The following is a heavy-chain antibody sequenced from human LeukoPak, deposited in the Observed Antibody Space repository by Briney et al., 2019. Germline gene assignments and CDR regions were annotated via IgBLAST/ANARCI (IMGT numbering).Heavy chain of an antibody. CDR3: ARSNYYDSSGYYPDDY. CDR2: INPNSGGT. D-gene: IGHD3-22*01. V-gene: IGHV1-2*02. Sequence: ASVKVSCKASGYTFTGYYMHWVRQAPGQGLEWMGWINPNSGGTNYAQKFQGRVTMTRDTSISTAYMELSRLRSDDTAVYYCARSNYYDSSGYYPDDYWGQGTLVTVSS. CDR1: GYTFTGYY. J-gene: IGHJ4*02.